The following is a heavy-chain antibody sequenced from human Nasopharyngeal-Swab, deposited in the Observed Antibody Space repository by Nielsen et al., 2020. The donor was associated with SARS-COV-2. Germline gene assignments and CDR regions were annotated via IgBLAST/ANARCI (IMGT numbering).Heavy chain of an antibody. D-gene: IGHD2-21*02. V-gene: IGHV3-48*03. Sequence: GESLKISCAASGSGLSYYEMNWVRQAPGKGLEWISYISTTTATIYYADSVKGRFTISRDNAKNSLYLQMNSLKTEDTAVYYCTRCGGGCYSGRDYWGQGTLVTVSS. CDR3: TRCGGGCYSGRDY. CDR2: ISTTTATI. J-gene: IGHJ4*02. CDR1: GSGLSYYE.